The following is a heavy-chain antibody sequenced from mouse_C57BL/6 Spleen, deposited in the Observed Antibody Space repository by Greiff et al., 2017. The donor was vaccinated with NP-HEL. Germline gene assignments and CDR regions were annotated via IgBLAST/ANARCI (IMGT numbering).Heavy chain of an antibody. Sequence: EVQLQQSGPELVKPGASVKISCKASGYSFTGYYMNWVKQSPEKSLEWIGEINPSTGGTTYNQKFKAKATLTVDKSSSTAYMQLKSLTSEDSAVYYCARRRSSSGVDYWGQGTSVTVSS. CDR2: INPSTGGT. CDR3: ARRRSSSGVDY. J-gene: IGHJ4*01. D-gene: IGHD3-2*02. V-gene: IGHV1-42*01. CDR1: GYSFTGYY.